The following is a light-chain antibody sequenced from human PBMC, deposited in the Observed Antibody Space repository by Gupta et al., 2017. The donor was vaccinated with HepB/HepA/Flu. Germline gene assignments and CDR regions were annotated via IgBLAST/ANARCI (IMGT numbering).Light chain of an antibody. V-gene: IGKV3-20*01. J-gene: IGKJ4*01. CDR2: GAS. CDR3: LQYGSSPLT. Sequence: SLSPGERATLSCRASQSVSSSYLAWYQQKPGQAPRLLIYGASSRATGIPDRFSGSGSGTDFTLTISRLEPEDFAVYYCLQYGSSPLTFGGGTKVKIK. CDR1: QSVSSSY.